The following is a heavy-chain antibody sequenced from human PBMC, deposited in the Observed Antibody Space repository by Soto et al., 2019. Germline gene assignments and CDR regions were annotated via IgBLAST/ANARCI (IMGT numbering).Heavy chain of an antibody. V-gene: IGHV3-23*01. CDR1: VFTFSSYA. Sequence: GSLRLSCAASVFTFSSYAMSWVRQAPGKGLEWVSAISGSGGSTYYADSVKGRFTISRDNSKNTLYLQMNSLRAEDTAVYYCAKDRRDGYTRAGWYFDLWGRGTLVTVSS. CDR2: ISGSGGST. D-gene: IGHD5-12*01. CDR3: AKDRRDGYTRAGWYFDL. J-gene: IGHJ2*01.